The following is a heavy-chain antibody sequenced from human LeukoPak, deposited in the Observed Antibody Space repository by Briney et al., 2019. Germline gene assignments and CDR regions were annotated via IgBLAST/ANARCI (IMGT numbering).Heavy chain of an antibody. CDR2: INHSGST. Sequence: PSETLSLTCAVYGGSFSGYYWSWIRQPPGKGLEWIGEINHSGSTNYNPSLKSRVTISVDMSKNQFSLKLSSVTAADTAVYYCARVMTTVRFYDYWGQGTLVTVSS. D-gene: IGHD4-11*01. CDR3: ARVMTTVRFYDY. J-gene: IGHJ4*02. CDR1: GGSFSGYY. V-gene: IGHV4-34*01.